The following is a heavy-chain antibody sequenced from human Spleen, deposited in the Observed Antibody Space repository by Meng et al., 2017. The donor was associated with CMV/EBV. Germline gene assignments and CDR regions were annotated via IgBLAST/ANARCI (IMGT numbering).Heavy chain of an antibody. J-gene: IGHJ4*02. CDR2: IDNDGSST. V-gene: IGHV3-74*01. CDR3: ARAEFVGGRWFGELSNPFDY. CDR1: GFTFSSYW. Sequence: GGSLRLSCVASGFTFSSYWMHWVRQAPGKGLVWVSRIDNDGSSTTYADSVKGRFTISRDNAKNSLYLQMNSLRAEDTAVYYCARAEFVGGRWFGELSNPFDYWGQGTLVTVSS. D-gene: IGHD3-10*01.